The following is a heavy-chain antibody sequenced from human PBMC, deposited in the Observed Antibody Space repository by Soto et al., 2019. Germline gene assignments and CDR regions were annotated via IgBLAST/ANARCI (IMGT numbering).Heavy chain of an antibody. V-gene: IGHV4-59*08. CDR1: GGSISSYY. CDR3: ARHAVATKGTYYFDY. J-gene: IGHJ4*02. CDR2: IYYSGST. D-gene: IGHD5-12*01. Sequence: QVQLQESGPGLVKPSETLSLTCTVSGGSISSYYWSWIRQPPGKGLEWIGYIYYSGSTNYNPSLKSRVTISVDTSKNQSSLKLSSVTAADTAVYYCARHAVATKGTYYFDYWGQGTLVTVSS.